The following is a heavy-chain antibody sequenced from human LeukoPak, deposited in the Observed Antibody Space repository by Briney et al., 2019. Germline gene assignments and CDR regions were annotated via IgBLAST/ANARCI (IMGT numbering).Heavy chain of an antibody. V-gene: IGHV3-21*01. CDR3: AREGQQLPQFDY. D-gene: IGHD6-13*01. Sequence: GGSLRLSCAASGFTFSSYSMNWVRQAPGKGLEWVSSISSSSSSYIYYADSVKGRFTISRDNAKNSLYLQMNSLRAEDTAVYYCAREGQQLPQFDYWGQGTLVTVSS. J-gene: IGHJ4*02. CDR2: ISSSSSSYI. CDR1: GFTFSSYS.